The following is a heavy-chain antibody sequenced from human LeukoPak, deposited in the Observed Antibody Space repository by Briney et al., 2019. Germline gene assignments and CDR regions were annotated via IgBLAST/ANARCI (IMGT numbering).Heavy chain of an antibody. V-gene: IGHV3-7*01. CDR1: GFTFSTYS. CDR2: MNHDGSEK. CDR3: ARDPRIAARPLFEY. J-gene: IGHJ4*02. Sequence: GGSLRLSCAASGFTFSTYSMSWVRQAPGKGLEWVANMNHDGSEKYYLDSVKGRFTISRDNAKNSLFLQMNSLRAEDTAVYYCARDPRIAARPLFEYWGQGTLVTVSA. D-gene: IGHD6-6*01.